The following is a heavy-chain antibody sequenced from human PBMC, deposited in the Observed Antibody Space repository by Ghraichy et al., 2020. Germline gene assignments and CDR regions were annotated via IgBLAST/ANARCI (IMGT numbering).Heavy chain of an antibody. V-gene: IGHV4-59*01. D-gene: IGHD1-26*01. Sequence: SQTLSLTCTVSGDSISNYYWNWIRQPPGKGLEWIGYIHYSGSTDYNPSLKSRVTISVGTSQSQFSLSLSSVTAADTAVYYWASGSTTYYVSDYLGQGTLVTVSS. CDR3: ASGSTTYYVSDY. CDR1: GDSISNYY. CDR2: IHYSGST. J-gene: IGHJ4*02.